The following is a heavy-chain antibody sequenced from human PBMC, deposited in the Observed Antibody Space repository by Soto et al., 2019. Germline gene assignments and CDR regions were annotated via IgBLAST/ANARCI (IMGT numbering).Heavy chain of an antibody. V-gene: IGHV3-30*18. CDR3: AKDLHIELVPTGNWFDP. CDR2: ISYDGSHK. CDR1: GFTFSSYG. Sequence: GGSLRLSCAASGFTFSSYGMHWVRQAPGKGLEWVAIISYDGSHKYYVDSVKGRFTISRDNSKNTLYLQMNSLRAEDTAVYYCAKDLHIELVPTGNWFDPWGQGSLVTVSS. D-gene: IGHD2-2*01. J-gene: IGHJ5*02.